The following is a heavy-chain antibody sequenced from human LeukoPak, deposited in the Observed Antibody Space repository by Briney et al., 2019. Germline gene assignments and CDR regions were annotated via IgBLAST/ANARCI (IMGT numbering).Heavy chain of an antibody. CDR3: AGGGIAAAGTDFDY. CDR1: GYTFTSYG. Sequence: ASVKVSCKASGYTFTSYGISWVRQTPGQGLEWMGWTSAYNGNTNYAQKLQGRVTMTTDTSTSTAYMELRSLRSDDTAVYYCAGGGIAAAGTDFDYWGQGTLVTVSS. J-gene: IGHJ4*02. CDR2: TSAYNGNT. D-gene: IGHD6-13*01. V-gene: IGHV1-18*01.